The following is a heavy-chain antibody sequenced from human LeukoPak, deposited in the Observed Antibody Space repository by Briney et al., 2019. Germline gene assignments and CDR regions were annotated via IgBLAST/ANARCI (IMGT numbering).Heavy chain of an antibody. V-gene: IGHV3-23*01. CDR2: ISGSGGST. CDR1: GFTFSSYA. D-gene: IGHD6-25*01. CDR3: AKGGGPRAFDI. J-gene: IGHJ3*02. Sequence: PGGSLRLSCAASGFTFSSYAMSWVRQAPGKGLEWVPSISGSGGSTYFADSVEGRFTISRDNSKNTLHLQMNSLRAEETAVYYCAKGGGPRAFDIWGQGTVVTVSS.